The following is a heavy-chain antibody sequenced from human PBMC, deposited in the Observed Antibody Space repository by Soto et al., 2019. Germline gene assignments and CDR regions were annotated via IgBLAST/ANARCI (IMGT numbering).Heavy chain of an antibody. Sequence: EVQLVQSGAEVKKPGESLKISCKGSGYSFTSYWIGWVHQMPGKGLECMGIIYPGDSDTRYSPSFQGQVTISADKSISTAYLQWSSLKASDTAMYYCARPRYPGRGYYGMDVWGQGTTVTVSS. CDR3: ARPRYPGRGYYGMDV. D-gene: IGHD2-15*01. J-gene: IGHJ6*02. CDR1: GYSFTSYW. V-gene: IGHV5-51*07. CDR2: IYPGDSDT.